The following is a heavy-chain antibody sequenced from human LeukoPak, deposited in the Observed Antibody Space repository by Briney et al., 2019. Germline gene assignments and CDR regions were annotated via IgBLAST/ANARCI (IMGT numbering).Heavy chain of an antibody. D-gene: IGHD5-24*01. CDR1: GGSFSGYY. CDR2: IYYSGRT. V-gene: IGHV4-59*01. Sequence: PSETLSLTCAVYGGSFSGYYWSWIRQPPGKGLECIGYIYYSGRTNYNPSLKSRITISVDTSKNQFSLKLSSVTAADTAVYYCARVGSRDGYNSPYDPFDIWGQGTMVTVSS. J-gene: IGHJ3*02. CDR3: ARVGSRDGYNSPYDPFDI.